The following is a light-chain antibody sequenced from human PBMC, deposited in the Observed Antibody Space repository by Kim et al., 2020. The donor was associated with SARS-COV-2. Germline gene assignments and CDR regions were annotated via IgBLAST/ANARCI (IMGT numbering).Light chain of an antibody. CDR1: TGAVTSDNH. Sequence: QAVVTQEPSLTVSPGGTVTLTCASSTGAVTSDNHPNWFQQKPGQAPRALIYTTDYKHSWTPARFSGSLLGGKAALTLSGVQPEDEAEYYCLLYYGGARLKWVFGGGTQQTVL. CDR2: TTD. CDR3: LLYYGGARLKWV. V-gene: IGLV7-43*01. J-gene: IGLJ3*02.